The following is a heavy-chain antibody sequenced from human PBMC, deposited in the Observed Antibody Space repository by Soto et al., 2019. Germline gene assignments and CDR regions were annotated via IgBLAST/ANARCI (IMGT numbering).Heavy chain of an antibody. D-gene: IGHD4-17*01. CDR3: ANGRGSYGDVDKFYYMDV. Sequence: GGSLRLSCAASGFTFSSYAMSWVRQAPGKGLEWVSGISGRGSNTYYADSVKGRFTISRDNSKNTLYLQMNSLRAEDTAVYSCANGRGSYGDVDKFYYMDVWGKGTTVTVSS. V-gene: IGHV3-23*01. CDR2: ISGRGSNT. CDR1: GFTFSSYA. J-gene: IGHJ6*03.